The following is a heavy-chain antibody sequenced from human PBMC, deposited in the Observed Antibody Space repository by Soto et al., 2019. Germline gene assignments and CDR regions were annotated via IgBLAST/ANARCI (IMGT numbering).Heavy chain of an antibody. D-gene: IGHD3-22*01. Sequence: GGSLRLSCAASGFTFSSYAMSWVRQAPGKGLEWVSAISGSGGSTYYADSVKGRFTISRDNSKNTLYLQMNSLRAEDTAVYYCAKNTWGPMIVVVTQYYFDYWGQGTLVTVSS. CDR1: GFTFSSYA. V-gene: IGHV3-23*01. CDR3: AKNTWGPMIVVVTQYYFDY. CDR2: ISGSGGST. J-gene: IGHJ4*02.